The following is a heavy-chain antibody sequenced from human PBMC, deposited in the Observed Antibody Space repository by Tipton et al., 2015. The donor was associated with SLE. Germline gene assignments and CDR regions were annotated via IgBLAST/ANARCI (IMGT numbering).Heavy chain of an antibody. Sequence: QSGAEVKKPGASVKVSCKASGYTFTNCVISWVRQAPGQGLEWMGWISTYNGNTDYAQKFQGRVTMTTDTSTSTVYMELRRLRSDDTAVYYCASGTYFFDYWGQGTLVTVSS. CDR3: ASGTYFFDY. CDR1: GYTFTNCV. V-gene: IGHV1-18*04. J-gene: IGHJ4*02. CDR2: ISTYNGNT. D-gene: IGHD1-26*01.